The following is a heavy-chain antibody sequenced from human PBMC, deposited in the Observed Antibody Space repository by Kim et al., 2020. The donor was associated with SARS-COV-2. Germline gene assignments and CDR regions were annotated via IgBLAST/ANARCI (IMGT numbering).Heavy chain of an antibody. D-gene: IGHD3-10*01. Sequence: GGSLRLSCAASGFTVSSNFMNWVRQAPGKGLEWVSIIYTGGSTNYADSVKGRFTISRDNSKNTLYLQMNSLRAEDTAVYYCARDSREIGSGSLSMDVWGQGTTVTVSS. V-gene: IGHV3-53*01. J-gene: IGHJ6*02. CDR3: ARDSREIGSGSLSMDV. CDR1: GFTVSSNF. CDR2: IYTGGST.